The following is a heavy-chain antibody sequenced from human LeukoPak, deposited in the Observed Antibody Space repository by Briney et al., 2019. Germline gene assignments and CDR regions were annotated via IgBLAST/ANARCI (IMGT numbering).Heavy chain of an antibody. J-gene: IGHJ6*02. CDR2: INHSGST. V-gene: IGHV4-34*01. Sequence: PSETLSLTCAVYGGSFSGCYWSWIRQPPGKGLEWIGEINHSGSTNYNPSLKSRVTISVDTSKNQFSLKLSSVTAADTAVYYCARGPSSSGMDVWGQGTTVTVSS. CDR3: ARGPSSSGMDV. CDR1: GGSFSGCY. D-gene: IGHD6-6*01.